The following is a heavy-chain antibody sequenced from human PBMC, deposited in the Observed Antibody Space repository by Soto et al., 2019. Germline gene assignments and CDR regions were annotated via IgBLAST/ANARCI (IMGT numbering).Heavy chain of an antibody. Sequence: ASVKVSCKASGYTFTGYYMDWVRQAPGQGLEWMGWINPNSGGTNYAQKFQGWVTMTRDTSISTAYMELSRLRSDDTAVYYCARSHYDILTGYHSPAGYYYYSMDVWGQGTTVTASS. CDR2: INPNSGGT. D-gene: IGHD3-9*01. V-gene: IGHV1-2*04. J-gene: IGHJ6*02. CDR3: ARSHYDILTGYHSPAGYYYYSMDV. CDR1: GYTFTGYY.